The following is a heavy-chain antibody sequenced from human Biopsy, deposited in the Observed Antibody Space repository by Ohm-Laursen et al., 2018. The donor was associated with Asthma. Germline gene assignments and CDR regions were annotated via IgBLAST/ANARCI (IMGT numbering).Heavy chain of an antibody. CDR3: ARKAGSCISRTCYSLDF. J-gene: IGHJ4*02. CDR2: INSVFGTT. CDR1: GGTFNTYV. Sequence: EASVKVSCKSLGGTFNTYVIGWVRQAPGQGLEWMGGINSVFGTTTYPQKFQDRVTITADDSTSTVYMELSSLRSEDTVVYYCARKAGSCISRTCYSLDFWGQGTLVTVFS. D-gene: IGHD2-2*01. V-gene: IGHV1-69*13.